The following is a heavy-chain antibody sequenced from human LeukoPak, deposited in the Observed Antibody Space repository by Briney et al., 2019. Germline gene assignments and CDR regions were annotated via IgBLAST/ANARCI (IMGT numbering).Heavy chain of an antibody. CDR3: ATPSGSLDAFDI. J-gene: IGHJ3*02. D-gene: IGHD3-10*01. V-gene: IGHV4-59*08. CDR2: IYYSGST. CDR1: GGSISSYY. Sequence: KTSETLSLTCTVSGGSISSYYWSWTRQPPGKGLEWIGYIYYSGSTNYNPSLKSRVTISVDTSKNQFSLKLSSVTAADTAVYYCATPSGSLDAFDIWGQGTMVTVSS.